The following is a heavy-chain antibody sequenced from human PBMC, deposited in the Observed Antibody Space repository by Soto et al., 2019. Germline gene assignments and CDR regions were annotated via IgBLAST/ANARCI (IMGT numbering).Heavy chain of an antibody. CDR2: INAGNGNT. CDR3: ARVSGISVAEV. CDR1: GYTFTSYA. J-gene: IGHJ4*02. D-gene: IGHD6-19*01. Sequence: QVQLVQSGAEVKKPGASVKVSCKASGYTFTSYAMHWVRQAPGQRLEWMGWINAGNGNTKYSQKFQGRVTNTRDTSASTAYMELSSLRSEDTAVYYCARVSGISVAEVWGQGTLVTVSS. V-gene: IGHV1-3*01.